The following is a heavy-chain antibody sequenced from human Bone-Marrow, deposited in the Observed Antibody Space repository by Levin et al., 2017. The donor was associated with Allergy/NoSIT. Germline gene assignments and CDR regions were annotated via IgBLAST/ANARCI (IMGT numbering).Heavy chain of an antibody. CDR3: AREEKQQLGDAFDI. CDR2: IYSGGST. Sequence: GESLKISCAASGFTVSSNYMSWVRQAPGKGLEWVSVIYSGGSTYYADSVKGRFTISRDNSKNTLYLQMNSLRAEDTAVYYCAREEKQQLGDAFDIWGQGTMVTVSS. J-gene: IGHJ3*02. CDR1: GFTVSSNY. D-gene: IGHD6-13*01. V-gene: IGHV3-66*01.